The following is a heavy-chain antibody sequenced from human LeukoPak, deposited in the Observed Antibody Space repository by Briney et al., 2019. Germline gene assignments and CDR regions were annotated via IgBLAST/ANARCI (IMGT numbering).Heavy chain of an antibody. CDR2: IYHSGST. J-gene: IGHJ4*02. V-gene: IGHV4-38-2*02. D-gene: IGHD3-9*01. CDR1: GYSISSGYY. CDR3: ASGLRYFDLYY. Sequence: SETLSLTCTVSGYSISSGYYWGWIRQPPGKGLEWIGSIYHSGSTYYNPSLKSRVTISVDTSKNQFSLKLSSVTAADTAVYYCASGLRYFDLYYWGQGTLVTVSS.